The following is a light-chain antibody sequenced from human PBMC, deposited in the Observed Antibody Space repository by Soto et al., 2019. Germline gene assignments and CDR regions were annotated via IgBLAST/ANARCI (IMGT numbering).Light chain of an antibody. Sequence: DIQLTQSPSFLSASVGDRVTITCRASQSIASFLAWYEQKPGKAPKLLVYAASTLQSGVPSRFSGSGSVTEFTLTISSLQPEDFATYYCQQLITYPRTFGQGTKLEIK. J-gene: IGKJ2*02. CDR3: QQLITYPRT. V-gene: IGKV1-9*01. CDR2: AAS. CDR1: QSIASF.